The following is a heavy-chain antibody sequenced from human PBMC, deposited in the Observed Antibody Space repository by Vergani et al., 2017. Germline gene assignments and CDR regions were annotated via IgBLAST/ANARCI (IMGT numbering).Heavy chain of an antibody. Sequence: QVQLVESGGGVVQRGGSLRLSCATSGFTLSHYDMQWIRQAPGKGLEFVAFIQFYGSNQYYADSVKGRFTLSRDFSKNTLYLQMNSLRTDDTATYYCAKHFRGWGIDYWGQGTQVIVSS. J-gene: IGHJ4*02. D-gene: IGHD3-16*01. CDR3: AKHFRGWGIDY. V-gene: IGHV3-30*02. CDR1: GFTLSHYD. CDR2: IQFYGSNQ.